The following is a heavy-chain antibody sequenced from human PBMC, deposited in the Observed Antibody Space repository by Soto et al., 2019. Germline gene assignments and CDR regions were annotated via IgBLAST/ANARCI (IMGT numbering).Heavy chain of an antibody. CDR2: IYPGGTT. Sequence: EVQLVESGGGLVQPGGSLRLSCAASGFTVSSHYMTWVRQAPGKGLEWVSTIYPGGTTYYADSVKGRFTTSKDNSKNTLYFQMNSLRVADTVVYYCARDHYGTLTYNYGMDVWGQGTTVTVSS. J-gene: IGHJ6*02. CDR3: ARDHYGTLTYNYGMDV. CDR1: GFTVSSHY. D-gene: IGHD3-9*01. V-gene: IGHV3-53*04.